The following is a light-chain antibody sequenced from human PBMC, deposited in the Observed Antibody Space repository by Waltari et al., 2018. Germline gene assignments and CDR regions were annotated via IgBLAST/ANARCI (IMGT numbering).Light chain of an antibody. CDR2: AAS. Sequence: PSSLSASVGDRVTITCRASQDISNYLAWFQQKPGKAPKSLISAASSLQSGVPSKFSGSGSGTDFTLTISSLQAEDFATYYCQQYNSYPLTFGGGTKVEIK. V-gene: IGKV1-16*02. CDR3: QQYNSYPLT. J-gene: IGKJ4*01. CDR1: QDISNY.